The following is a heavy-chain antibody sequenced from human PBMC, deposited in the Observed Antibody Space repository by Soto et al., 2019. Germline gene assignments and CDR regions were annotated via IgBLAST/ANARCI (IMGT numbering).Heavy chain of an antibody. CDR2: IYYSGST. Sequence: SETLSLTCTVSGGSISTYYWNWIRQPPGKGPEWTGYIYYSGSTNYNPSLKSRVTISVDTSKNQFSLKLSSVTAADTAVYYCARVYGLDLFDYWGQGTLVTVSS. V-gene: IGHV4-59*01. D-gene: IGHD2-8*01. CDR3: ARVYGLDLFDY. CDR1: GGSISTYY. J-gene: IGHJ4*02.